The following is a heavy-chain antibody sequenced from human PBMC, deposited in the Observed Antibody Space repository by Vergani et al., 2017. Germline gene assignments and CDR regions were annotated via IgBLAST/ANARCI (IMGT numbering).Heavy chain of an antibody. D-gene: IGHD1-26*01. CDR1: GYSFTSYW. V-gene: IGHV5-51*01. CDR3: ARQFSWSGSSHYGMDV. CDR2: IYPDDSDT. J-gene: IGHJ6*02. Sequence: EVQLVQSGAEVKKPGESLKISCKGSGYSFTSYWIGWVRQMPEKGLEWMGIIYPDDSDTRYSPSFQGQVTISADKSISTAYLQWSSLKASDTARYYCARQFSWSGSSHYGMDVWGQGTTVTVSS.